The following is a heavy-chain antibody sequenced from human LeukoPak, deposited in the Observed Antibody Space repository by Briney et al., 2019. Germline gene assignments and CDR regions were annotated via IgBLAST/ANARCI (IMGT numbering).Heavy chain of an antibody. V-gene: IGHV1-69*04. CDR3: ARDLVSVYYYGMDV. CDR2: IIPILGIA. J-gene: IGHJ6*02. CDR1: GGTFSSYA. D-gene: IGHD2-2*01. Sequence: SVKVSCKASGGTFSSYAISWVRQTPGQGLEWMGRIIPILGIANYAQKFQGRVTITADKSTSTAYMELSSLRSEDTAVYYCARDLVSVYYYGMDVWGQGTTVTVSS.